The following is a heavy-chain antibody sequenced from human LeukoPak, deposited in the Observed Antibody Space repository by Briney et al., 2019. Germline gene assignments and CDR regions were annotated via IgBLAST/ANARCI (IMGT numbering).Heavy chain of an antibody. CDR1: GYSFTSYW. J-gene: IGHJ3*02. Sequence: GESLKISCKGSGYSFTSYWIGWVRQMPGKGVEWMVIIYPGDSDTRYSPSFQGQVTISADKSISTAYLQWSSLKASDTAMYYCARLGFGIVDAFDIWGQGTMVTVSS. CDR3: ARLGFGIVDAFDI. D-gene: IGHD3-10*01. CDR2: IYPGDSDT. V-gene: IGHV5-51*01.